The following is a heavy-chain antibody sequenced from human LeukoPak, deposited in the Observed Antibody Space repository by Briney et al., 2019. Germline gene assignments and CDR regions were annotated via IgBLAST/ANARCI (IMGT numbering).Heavy chain of an antibody. V-gene: IGHV1-2*02. J-gene: IGHJ3*02. CDR1: GYTFTGYY. CDR2: INPNSGGT. CDR3: ARGVHKFYYDSSDYQPYAFDI. D-gene: IGHD3-22*01. Sequence: ASVKVSCKASGYTFTGYYMHWVRQAPGQGLEWMGWINPNSGGTNYAQKFQGRVTMTRDTSISTAYMELSRLRSDDTAVYYCARGVHKFYYDSSDYQPYAFDIWGQGTMVTISS.